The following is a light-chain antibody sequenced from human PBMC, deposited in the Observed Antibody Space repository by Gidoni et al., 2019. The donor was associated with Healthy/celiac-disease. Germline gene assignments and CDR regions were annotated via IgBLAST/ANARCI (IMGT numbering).Light chain of an antibody. V-gene: IGLV6-57*02. CDR2: EDN. J-gene: IGLJ3*02. Sequence: NFMLTPPHSASESPGKTVTISCTGSSGSIASNYVQWYQQRPGSAPTTVIYEDNQRPSGVPDRFSGSIDSSSNSASLTISGLKTEDEADYYCQSYDSSNHEVFGGGTKLTVL. CDR3: QSYDSSNHEV. CDR1: SGSIASNY.